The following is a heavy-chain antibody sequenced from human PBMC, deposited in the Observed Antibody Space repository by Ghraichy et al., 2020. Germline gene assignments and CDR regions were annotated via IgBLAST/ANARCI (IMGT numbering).Heavy chain of an antibody. V-gene: IGHV4-59*11. D-gene: IGHD6-6*01. CDR2: IYYSGTT. CDR1: GGSISSHY. CDR3: VRNLTSYSRSSNY. Sequence: SETLSLTCTVSGGSISSHYWSWIRQPPGKGLVWIGYIYYSGTTSYNPSLKSRVTISVDTSKNQFSLKLNSVTAADTAVYYCVRNLTSYSRSSNYWGQGTLVTVSS. J-gene: IGHJ4*02.